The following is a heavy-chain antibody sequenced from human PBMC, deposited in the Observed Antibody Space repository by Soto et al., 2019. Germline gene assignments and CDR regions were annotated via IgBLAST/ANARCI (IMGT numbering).Heavy chain of an antibody. J-gene: IGHJ3*02. D-gene: IGHD5-12*01. V-gene: IGHV1-18*01. Sequence: HVQLVQSGAEVKKPGASLKVSCKASGYTFISYGVSWVRQAPGQGLEWLGWSSPYNGNTNYAQKFQGRITMTTDTSTSTVYMDLRSLRTDETAVYYCARDQTKWLTDAFDIWGQGTMVVVSS. CDR1: GYTFISYG. CDR3: ARDQTKWLTDAFDI. CDR2: SSPYNGNT.